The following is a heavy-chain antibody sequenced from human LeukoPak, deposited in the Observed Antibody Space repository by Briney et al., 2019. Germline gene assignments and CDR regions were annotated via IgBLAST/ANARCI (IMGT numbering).Heavy chain of an antibody. CDR1: GFSVSSNY. V-gene: IGHV3-53*01. CDR2: IYSSGHT. Sequence: PGGSLRLSCAASGFSVSSNYMNWVRQTPGKGLEWVSVIYSSGHTYYADAVKGRFIISRDDSKNSLYLQLNSLRAEDTAVYYCARDLHIVVVTAKGGAFDIWGQGTMVTVSS. CDR3: ARDLHIVVVTAKGGAFDI. D-gene: IGHD2-21*02. J-gene: IGHJ3*02.